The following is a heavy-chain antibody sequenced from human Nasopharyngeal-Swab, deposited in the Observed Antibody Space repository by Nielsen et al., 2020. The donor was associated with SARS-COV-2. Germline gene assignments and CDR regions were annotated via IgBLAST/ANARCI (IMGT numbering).Heavy chain of an antibody. D-gene: IGHD6-13*01. CDR2: INPNSGGT. CDR3: VREGLRIASAGTEFFQH. CDR1: GYTFTSYY. V-gene: IGHV1-2*04. Sequence: ASVKVSCKASGYTFTSYYIHWVRQAPGQGLEWMGWINPNSGGTNYAQKFQDWVTMTRDTSISTAYMELSRLRSDDTAVYYCVREGLRIASAGTEFFQHWGRGTLVTVSS. J-gene: IGHJ1*01.